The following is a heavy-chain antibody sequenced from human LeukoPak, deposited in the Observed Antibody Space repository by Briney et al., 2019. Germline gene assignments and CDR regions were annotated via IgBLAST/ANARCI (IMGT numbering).Heavy chain of an antibody. V-gene: IGHV1-8*01. Sequence: ASVRVSCKASGYTFTSYDINWVRQATGQGLEWMGWMNPNSGNTGYAQKFQGRVTMTRNTSISTAYMELSSLRSEDTAVYYCARATVTTVYYYYYMDVWGKGTTVTVSS. D-gene: IGHD4-17*01. CDR3: ARATVTTVYYYYYMDV. CDR2: MNPNSGNT. J-gene: IGHJ6*03. CDR1: GYTFTSYD.